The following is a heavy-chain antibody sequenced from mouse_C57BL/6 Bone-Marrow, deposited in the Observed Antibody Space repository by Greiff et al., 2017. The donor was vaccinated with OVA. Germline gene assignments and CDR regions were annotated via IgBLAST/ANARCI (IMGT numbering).Heavy chain of an antibody. V-gene: IGHV5-9-1*02. CDR3: TRRTKGYFDV. J-gene: IGHJ1*03. CDR2: ISSGGDYI. Sequence: EVKLMESGEGLVKPGGSLKLSCAASGFTFSSYAMSWVRQTPEKRLEWVAYISSGGDYIYYADTVKGRFTISRDNARNTLYLQMSSLKSEDTAMYYCTRRTKGYFDVWGTGTTVTVSS. CDR1: GFTFSSYA.